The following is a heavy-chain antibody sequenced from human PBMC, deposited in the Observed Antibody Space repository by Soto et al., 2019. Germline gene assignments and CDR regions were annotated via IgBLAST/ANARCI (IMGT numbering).Heavy chain of an antibody. CDR1: EFTFSTYA. Sequence: GGSLRLSCAASEFTFSTYAMTWVRQAPGRGLQWVATISDSGDLTYYADSVKGRFTISRDNSRNTLYLHMTNLRAEDTAVYYCAKDGNWLDVYFDVWGQGTPVTVSS. J-gene: IGHJ4*02. V-gene: IGHV3-23*01. D-gene: IGHD6-19*01. CDR2: ISDSGDLT. CDR3: AKDGNWLDVYFDV.